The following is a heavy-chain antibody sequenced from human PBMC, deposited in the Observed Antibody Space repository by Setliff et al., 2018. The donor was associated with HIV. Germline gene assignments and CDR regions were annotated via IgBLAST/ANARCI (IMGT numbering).Heavy chain of an antibody. J-gene: IGHJ6*02. V-gene: IGHV3-49*04. CDR2: IRSKAYGGTT. CDR1: GFTFGDYA. CDR3: SRDVLTNNYYYYGMDV. D-gene: IGHD4-4*01. Sequence: GGSLRLSCTASGFTFGDYAMSWVRQAPGKGLEWVGFIRSKAYGGTTEYAASVKGRFTISRDDSKSIAYLQMNSLKTDDSAVYYCSRDVLTNNYYYYGMDVWGQGTTVTVSS.